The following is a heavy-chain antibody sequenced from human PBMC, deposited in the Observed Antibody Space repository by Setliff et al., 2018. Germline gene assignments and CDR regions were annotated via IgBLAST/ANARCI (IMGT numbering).Heavy chain of an antibody. V-gene: IGHV3-48*04. Sequence: GGSLRLSCAASGFTFSTYNMNWVRQAPGKGLEWVSYISFSSSTIYYADSVKGRFTISRDNAQNSLYLQMNSLRAEDTAVYYCARVGRVGYYESFQYWGQGTLVTVSS. J-gene: IGHJ1*01. D-gene: IGHD3-22*01. CDR2: ISFSSSTI. CDR3: ARVGRVGYYESFQY. CDR1: GFTFSTYN.